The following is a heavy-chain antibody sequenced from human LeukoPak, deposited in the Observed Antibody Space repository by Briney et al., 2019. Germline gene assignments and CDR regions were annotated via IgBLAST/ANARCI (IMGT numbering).Heavy chain of an antibody. Sequence: TGGSLRLSCAASGFTFSSYWMSWVRQAPGKGLEWVANIKQDGSEKYYVDSVKGRFTISGDNAKNSLYLQMNSLRAEDTAVYYCARDRAYYDILTGYSPLDYWGQGTLVTVSS. D-gene: IGHD3-9*01. J-gene: IGHJ4*02. CDR1: GFTFSSYW. CDR2: IKQDGSEK. CDR3: ARDRAYYDILTGYSPLDY. V-gene: IGHV3-7*01.